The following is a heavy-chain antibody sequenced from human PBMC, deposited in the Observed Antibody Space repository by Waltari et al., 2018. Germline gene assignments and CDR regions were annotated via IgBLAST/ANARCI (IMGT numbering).Heavy chain of an antibody. Sequence: QVQLVESGGGVVQPGRSLRLSCAASGFTFSSYGMHWVRQAPGKGLEWVAVIGVDGSNKYYADSVKGRFTISRDNSKNTLYLQMNSLRAEDTAVYYCARGQRGSGWFPNYFDYWGQGTLVTVSS. J-gene: IGHJ4*02. D-gene: IGHD6-19*01. CDR3: ARGQRGSGWFPNYFDY. CDR1: GFTFSSYG. V-gene: IGHV3-33*01. CDR2: IGVDGSNK.